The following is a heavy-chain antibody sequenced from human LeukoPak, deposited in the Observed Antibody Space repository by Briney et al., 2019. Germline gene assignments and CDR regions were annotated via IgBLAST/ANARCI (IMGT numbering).Heavy chain of an antibody. J-gene: IGHJ1*01. CDR1: GFTFSSYG. CDR2: IRYDGSNK. D-gene: IGHD3-10*01. V-gene: IGHV3-30*02. Sequence: PGGSLRLSCAASGFTFSSYGMHWVRQAPGKGLEWVAFIRYDGSNKYYADSVKGRFTISRDNSKDTLYLQMNSLRAEDTAVYYCAKDPYYYGAGSYPAEYCQHWGQGTLVSVSS. CDR3: AKDPYYYGAGSYPAEYCQH.